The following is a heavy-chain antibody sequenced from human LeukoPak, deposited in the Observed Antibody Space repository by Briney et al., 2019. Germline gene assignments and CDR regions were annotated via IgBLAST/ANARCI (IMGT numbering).Heavy chain of an antibody. CDR2: ISPTGGDT. V-gene: IGHV3-23*01. J-gene: IGHJ4*02. CDR1: GFTFSNYV. Sequence: GGSLRLSCATSGFTFSNYVMSWVRQAPGKGLEWVSGISPTGGDTYYADSVKGRFTISRDNSKNTLYLQMNSLRAEDTAVYYCAKDWRAYCGGDCYSYFDYWGQGTLVTVSS. CDR3: AKDWRAYCGGDCYSYFDY. D-gene: IGHD2-21*02.